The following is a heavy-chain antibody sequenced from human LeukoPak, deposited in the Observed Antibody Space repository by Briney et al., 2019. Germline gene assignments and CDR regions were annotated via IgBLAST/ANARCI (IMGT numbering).Heavy chain of an antibody. Sequence: PSETLSLTCTVSGGSISSYYWSWIRQPPGKGLEWIGYIYYSGSTNYNPSLKSRVTISVDTSKNQFSLKLSSVTAADTAVYYCATGRAGYLGYFDYWGQGTLVTVS. CDR1: GGSISSYY. D-gene: IGHD5-18*01. CDR3: ATGRAGYLGYFDY. J-gene: IGHJ4*02. CDR2: IYYSGST. V-gene: IGHV4-59*01.